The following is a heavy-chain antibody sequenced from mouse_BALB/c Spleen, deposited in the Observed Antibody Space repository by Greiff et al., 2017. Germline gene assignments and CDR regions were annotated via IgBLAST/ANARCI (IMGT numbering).Heavy chain of an antibody. V-gene: IGHV1S81*02. CDR2: INPSNGGT. Sequence: QVQLQQSGAELVKPGASVKLSCKASGYTFTSYYMYWVKQRPGQGLEWIGEINPSNGGTNFNEKFKSKATLTVDKSSSTAYMQLSSLTSEDSAVYYCTRGPEGYWYFDVWGAGTTVTVSS. J-gene: IGHJ1*01. CDR3: TRGPEGYWYFDV. CDR1: GYTFTSYY.